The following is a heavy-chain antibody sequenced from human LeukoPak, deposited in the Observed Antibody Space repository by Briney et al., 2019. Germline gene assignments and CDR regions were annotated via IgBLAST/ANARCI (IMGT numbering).Heavy chain of an antibody. D-gene: IGHD2/OR15-2a*01. CDR3: ARDPRLSNWFDP. V-gene: IGHV1-2*05. CDR1: GYTFTGYY. Sequence: ASVKVSCKTSGYTFTGYYIHWVRQAPGQGLEWIGRINPNSGDTNYAQKFQGRVTMTRDTSISTAYMELSRLRFDDTVVYYCARDPRLSNWFDPWGQGTLVTVSS. J-gene: IGHJ5*02. CDR2: INPNSGDT.